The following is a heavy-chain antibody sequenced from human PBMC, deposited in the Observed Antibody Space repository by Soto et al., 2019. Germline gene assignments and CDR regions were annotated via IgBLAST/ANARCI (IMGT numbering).Heavy chain of an antibody. Sequence: QVQLVQSGAEVKKPGASVKVSCKASGYTFTSYGISWVRQAPGQGLEWMGWISAYNGNTNYAQKLQGRVTMTTATSTSTASMELRSLRSDDTAVYYCARDRVCSSTSCYEAWFDPWGQGTLVTVSS. V-gene: IGHV1-18*01. CDR1: GYTFTSYG. CDR3: ARDRVCSSTSCYEAWFDP. J-gene: IGHJ5*02. D-gene: IGHD2-2*01. CDR2: ISAYNGNT.